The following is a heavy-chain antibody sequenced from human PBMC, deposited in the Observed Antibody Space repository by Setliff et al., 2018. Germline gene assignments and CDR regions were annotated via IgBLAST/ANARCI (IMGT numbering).Heavy chain of an antibody. D-gene: IGHD5-18*01. J-gene: IGHJ4*02. CDR1: GGTFNTYA. CDR2: IVPVFGTR. Sequence: SVKVSCKASGGTFNTYAINWVRQAPGQGLAWMGGIVPVFGTRNYAQEFQGRVTFSADDSANTAYMELTSLTSEDTAVYYCARNIGMGQRDYFDYWGQGTVVTVSS. V-gene: IGHV1-69*13. CDR3: ARNIGMGQRDYFDY.